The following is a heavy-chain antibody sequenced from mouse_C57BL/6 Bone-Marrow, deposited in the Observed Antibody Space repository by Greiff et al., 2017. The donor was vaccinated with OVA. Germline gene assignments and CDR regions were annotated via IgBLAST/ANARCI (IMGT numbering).Heavy chain of an antibody. J-gene: IGHJ2*01. D-gene: IGHD2-3*01. Sequence: QVQLKQSGAELAKPGASVKLSCKASGYTFTSYWMHWGKQRPGQGLEWIGYINPSSGYTKYNQKFKDKATLTAAKSSSTAYMQLSSLTYEDSAVYYCARVIHDGYYVHFDYWGQGTTLTVSS. CDR2: INPSSGYT. CDR3: ARVIHDGYYVHFDY. CDR1: GYTFTSYW. V-gene: IGHV1-7*01.